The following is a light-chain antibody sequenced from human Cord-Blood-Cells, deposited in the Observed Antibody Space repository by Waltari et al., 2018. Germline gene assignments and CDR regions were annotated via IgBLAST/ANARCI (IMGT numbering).Light chain of an antibody. Sequence: QSALTQPASVSGSPGQSITISCTGTSSHVGGSNYVSWYQQHPGKAPKLMMYDVSNRPSGVSNRFSGAKSGNTASLTISGLQAEDEADYYCSSYTSSSTWVFGGGTKLTVL. CDR3: SSYTSSSTWV. J-gene: IGLJ3*02. CDR2: DVS. V-gene: IGLV2-14*03. CDR1: SSHVGGSNY.